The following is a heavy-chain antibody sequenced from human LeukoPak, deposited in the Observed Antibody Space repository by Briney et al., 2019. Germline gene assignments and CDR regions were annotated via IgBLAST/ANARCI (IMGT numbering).Heavy chain of an antibody. J-gene: IGHJ5*02. V-gene: IGHV2-5*02. CDR3: AHRLDYYGSGSYYNWFDP. CDR1: GFSLSTSGVG. CDR2: IYWEDDN. D-gene: IGHD3-10*01. Sequence: SGPTLVKPTQTLTLTCTFSGFSLSTSGVGVGWIRQPPGKALGWLAPIYWEDDNRYSPSLKSRLTITKDTSKNQVVLTMTNMDPVDTATYYCAHRLDYYGSGSYYNWFDPWGQGTLVTVSS.